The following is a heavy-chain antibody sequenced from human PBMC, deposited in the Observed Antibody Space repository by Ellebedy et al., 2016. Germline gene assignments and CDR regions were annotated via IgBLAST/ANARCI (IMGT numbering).Heavy chain of an antibody. CDR2: IYHSGST. Sequence: SETLSLXXAVSGGSISSGGYSWSWIRQPPGKGLEWIGYIYHSGSTYYNPSLKSRVTISVDRSKNQFSLKLSSVTAADTAVYYCARDRNIGGSGSYRDYYYGMDVWGQGTTVTVSS. V-gene: IGHV4-30-2*01. J-gene: IGHJ6*02. CDR1: GGSISSGGYS. D-gene: IGHD3-10*01. CDR3: ARDRNIGGSGSYRDYYYGMDV.